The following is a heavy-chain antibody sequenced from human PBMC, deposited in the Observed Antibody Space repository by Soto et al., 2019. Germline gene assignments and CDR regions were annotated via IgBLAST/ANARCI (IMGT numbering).Heavy chain of an antibody. J-gene: IGHJ1*01. Sequence: LRLSCSASGFTFDDYAMHWVRQVPWKGLEWVSGINWNSGSIGYGDSVRGRFAISRDNDKNSLHLQMNSLSAEDTAFYYCVKDESINWYSGHFRHWGQGTLVTVSS. CDR3: VKDESINWYSGHFRH. D-gene: IGHD6-13*01. CDR2: INWNSGSI. CDR1: GFTFDDYA. V-gene: IGHV3-9*01.